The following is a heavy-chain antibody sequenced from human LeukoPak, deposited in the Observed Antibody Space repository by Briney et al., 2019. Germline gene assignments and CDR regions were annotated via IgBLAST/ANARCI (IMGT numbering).Heavy chain of an antibody. V-gene: IGHV4-61*02. Sequence: SSETLSLTCTVSGGSISSGSYYWSWIRQPAGKGLEWIGRIYINGNTNYNPSLKSRVTISVDTSKNQFSLKLSSVTAADTAVYYCARDFGGSYDYWGQGTLVTVSS. D-gene: IGHD3-10*01. CDR3: ARDFGGSYDY. CDR2: IYINGNT. J-gene: IGHJ4*02. CDR1: GGSISSGSYY.